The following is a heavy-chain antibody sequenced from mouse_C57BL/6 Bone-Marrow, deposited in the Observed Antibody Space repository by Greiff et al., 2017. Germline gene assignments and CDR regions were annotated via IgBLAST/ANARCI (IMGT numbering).Heavy chain of an antibody. V-gene: IGHV1-80*01. CDR2: IYPGDGDT. D-gene: IGHD1-1*01. CDR1: GYAFSSYW. Sequence: QVQLQQSGAELVKPGASVKISCKASGYAFSSYWMNWVKQRPGKGLEWIGQIYPGDGDTNSNGKFKGKATLTADKSSSTAYMQLSRLTSEDSAVYFCARGGYYYGSSPFAYWGQGTLVTVSA. CDR3: ARGGYYYGSSPFAY. J-gene: IGHJ3*01.